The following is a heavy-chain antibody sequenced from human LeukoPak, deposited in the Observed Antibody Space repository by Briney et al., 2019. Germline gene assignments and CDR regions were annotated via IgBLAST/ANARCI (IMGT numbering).Heavy chain of an antibody. J-gene: IGHJ4*02. CDR3: ARXFPYSSSWLYFDY. Sequence: SETLSLTCAVSGYSISSGYYWGWIRQPPGKGLEWIGSIYYSGSTYYNPSLKRRVTISVDTSKNQFSLKLSSVTAADTAVYYCARXFPYSSSWLYFDYXGQXTXVTXXS. D-gene: IGHD6-13*01. V-gene: IGHV4-38-2*01. CDR1: GYSISSGYY. CDR2: IYYSGST.